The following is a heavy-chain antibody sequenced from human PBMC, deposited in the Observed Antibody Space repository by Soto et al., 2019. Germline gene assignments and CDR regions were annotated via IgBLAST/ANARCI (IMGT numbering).Heavy chain of an antibody. Sequence: PSETLSLTCAVYGGSFSGYYWSWIRQPPGKGLEWIGEINHSGSTNYNPSLKSRVTISVDTSKNQFSLKLSSVTAADTAVYYCARGPSLSWYGGLYYYGMDVWGQGTTVTVSS. J-gene: IGHJ6*02. CDR2: INHSGST. V-gene: IGHV4-34*01. CDR1: GGSFSGYY. CDR3: ARGPSLSWYGGLYYYGMDV. D-gene: IGHD6-13*01.